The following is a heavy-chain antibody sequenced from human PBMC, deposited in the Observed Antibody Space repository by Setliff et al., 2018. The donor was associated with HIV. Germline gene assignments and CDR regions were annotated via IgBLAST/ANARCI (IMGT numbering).Heavy chain of an antibody. D-gene: IGHD3-10*01. CDR1: GYTFSNYA. Sequence: ASVKVSCKASGYTFSNYAIHWLRQAPGQRLEWMGWINAGNGNTKNSQKFQGRLTITRDTSASTTYMELSSLRSEDTAVYYCARDSFGGEFTYYYYGMDVWGQGTTVTSP. V-gene: IGHV1-3*01. J-gene: IGHJ6*02. CDR3: ARDSFGGEFTYYYYGMDV. CDR2: INAGNGNT.